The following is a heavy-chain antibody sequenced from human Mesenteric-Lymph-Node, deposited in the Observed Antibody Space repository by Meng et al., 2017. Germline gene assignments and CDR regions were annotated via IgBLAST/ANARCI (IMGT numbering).Heavy chain of an antibody. J-gene: IGHJ6*02. D-gene: IGHD3-9*01. V-gene: IGHV1-69*06. CDR2: IIPIFGTA. Sequence: SVKVSCKASGCTFSSYAISWVRQAPGQGLEWMGGIIPIFGTANYAQKFQGRVTITADKSTSTAYMELSSLRSEDTAVYYCARDRSPYYDILTGYDRGYYYYGMDVWGQGTTVTVSS. CDR3: ARDRSPYYDILTGYDRGYYYYGMDV. CDR1: GCTFSSYA.